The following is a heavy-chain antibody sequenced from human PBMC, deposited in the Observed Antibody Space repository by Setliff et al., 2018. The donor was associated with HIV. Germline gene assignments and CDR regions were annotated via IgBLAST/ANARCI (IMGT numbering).Heavy chain of an antibody. Sequence: SETLSLTCAVYGGSFSGYYWSWIRQPPGKGREWIGEINHDRTTNYNPSLKSRVTISVDTSKNQFSLTLNSVTAADTAVYYRARGSRQLTIFGVVFKTNYYFMDVWGKGTAVTVSS. J-gene: IGHJ6*03. V-gene: IGHV4-34*01. D-gene: IGHD3-3*01. CDR2: INHDRTT. CDR1: GGSFSGYY. CDR3: ARGSRQLTIFGVVFKTNYYFMDV.